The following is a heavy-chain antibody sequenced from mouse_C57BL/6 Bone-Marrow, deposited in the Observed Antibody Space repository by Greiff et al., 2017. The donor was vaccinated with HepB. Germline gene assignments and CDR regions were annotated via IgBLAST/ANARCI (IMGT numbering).Heavy chain of an antibody. CDR2: ISTGGGST. CDR3: ARRPDGYYNYAMDY. Sequence: EVKLMESGGGLVQPGGSLKLSCAASGFTFSDYYMYWVRQTPEKRLEWVAYISTGGGSTYYPDTVKGRFTISRDNAKNTLYLQMSRLKSEDTAMYYCARRPDGYYNYAMDYWGQGTSVTVSS. D-gene: IGHD2-3*01. V-gene: IGHV5-12*01. CDR1: GFTFSDYY. J-gene: IGHJ4*01.